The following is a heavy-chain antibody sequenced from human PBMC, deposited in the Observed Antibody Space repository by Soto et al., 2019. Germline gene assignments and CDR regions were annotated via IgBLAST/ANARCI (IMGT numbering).Heavy chain of an antibody. J-gene: IGHJ4*02. Sequence: QVQLVQSGAEVKKPGSSVKVSCKASGGTFSSYAISWVRQAPGQGLEWMGGIIPIFGTANYAQKFQGRVTITADESTSTAYMELSSLRSEDTAMYYCARIHYDSSGYYGRVADYWGQGTLVTVSS. CDR1: GGTFSSYA. D-gene: IGHD3-22*01. CDR2: IIPIFGTA. V-gene: IGHV1-69*01. CDR3: ARIHYDSSGYYGRVADY.